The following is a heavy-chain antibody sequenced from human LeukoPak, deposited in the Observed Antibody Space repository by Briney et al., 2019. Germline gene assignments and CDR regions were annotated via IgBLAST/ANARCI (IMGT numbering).Heavy chain of an antibody. CDR2: ISGSGGNT. V-gene: IGHV3-23*01. Sequence: GGSLRLSCAASGFTFSNYAMSWVRQAPGKGLGWVSAISGSGGNTYYADSVKGRFTISRDNSKNTLFLQMNSLRAEDTAVYYCAKEAQGCSITSCYFDSWGQGPLVTVSS. D-gene: IGHD2-2*01. CDR3: AKEAQGCSITSCYFDS. J-gene: IGHJ4*02. CDR1: GFTFSNYA.